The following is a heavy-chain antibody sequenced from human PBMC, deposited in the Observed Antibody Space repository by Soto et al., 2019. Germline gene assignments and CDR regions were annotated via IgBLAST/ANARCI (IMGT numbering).Heavy chain of an antibody. V-gene: IGHV4-61*01. CDR2: SYNTGST. D-gene: IGHD1-20*01. J-gene: IGHJ4*02. CDR1: GGSVSDDNYY. Sequence: QVQLQESGPGLVKPSETLSLTCTVSGGSVSDDNYYWSWIRQPPGKRLEWIGYSYNTGSTNFNPSLKSRVTMSVDTSKNQVSLTLNSETAADTAVYYCARGNWKGDYWGQGTLVTVAS. CDR3: ARGNWKGDY.